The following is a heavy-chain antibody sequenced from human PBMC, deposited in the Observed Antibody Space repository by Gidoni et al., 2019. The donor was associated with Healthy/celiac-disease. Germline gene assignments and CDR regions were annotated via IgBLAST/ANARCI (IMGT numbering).Heavy chain of an antibody. D-gene: IGHD2-2*01. J-gene: IGHJ6*02. Sequence: EVQLLESGGGLVQPGGSLRLSCAASGFTFSSYAMSWVRQAPGKGLEWVSAISGSGGSTYYADSVKGRFTISRDNSKNTLYLQMNSLRAEDTAVYYCAKVSAYCSSTSCYPDYYYYGMDVWGQGTTVTVSS. CDR3: AKVSAYCSSTSCYPDYYYYGMDV. CDR2: ISGSGGST. CDR1: GFTFSSYA. V-gene: IGHV3-23*01.